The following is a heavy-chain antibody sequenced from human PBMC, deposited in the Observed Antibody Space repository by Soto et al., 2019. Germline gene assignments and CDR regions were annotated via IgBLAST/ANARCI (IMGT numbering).Heavy chain of an antibody. J-gene: IGHJ4*02. CDR3: ARILHSSSWYYFDY. CDR2: IYYSGST. CDR1: GGSISSSSYY. D-gene: IGHD6-13*01. V-gene: IGHV4-39*01. Sequence: SETLSLTCTVSGGSISSSSYYWGWIRQPPGKGLEWIGSIYYSGSTYYNPSLKSRVTISVDTSNNEFSLKRSSVTAADTAVYYCARILHSSSWYYFDYWGQGTLVTVSS.